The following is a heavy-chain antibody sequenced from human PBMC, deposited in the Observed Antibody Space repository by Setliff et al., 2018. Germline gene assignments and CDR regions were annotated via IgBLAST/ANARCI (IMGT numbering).Heavy chain of an antibody. V-gene: IGHV4-38-2*02. CDR2: IYYSGST. Sequence: NPSETLSLTCAVSGYSISSGYYWGWIRQPPGKGLEWIGSIYYSGSTYYDPSLKSRVTISVDTSKNQFSLKLSSVTAADTAVYYCARDVRVASSSWFKSAFDIWGQGTMVTVSS. J-gene: IGHJ3*02. CDR3: ARDVRVASSSWFKSAFDI. D-gene: IGHD6-13*01. CDR1: GYSISSGYY.